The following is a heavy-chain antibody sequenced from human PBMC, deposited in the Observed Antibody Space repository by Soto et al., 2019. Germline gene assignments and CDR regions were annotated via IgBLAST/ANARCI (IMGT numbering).Heavy chain of an antibody. J-gene: IGHJ5*02. CDR3: ARGIAAAGTGCFDP. V-gene: IGHV1-3*01. CDR1: GYTFTSYA. Sequence: ASVKVSCKASGYTFTSYAMHWVRQAPGQRLEWMGWINAGNGNTKYSQKFQGRVTITRDTSASTAYMELSSLRSEDTAVYYCARGIAAAGTGCFDPWGQGTLVTVSS. D-gene: IGHD6-13*01. CDR2: INAGNGNT.